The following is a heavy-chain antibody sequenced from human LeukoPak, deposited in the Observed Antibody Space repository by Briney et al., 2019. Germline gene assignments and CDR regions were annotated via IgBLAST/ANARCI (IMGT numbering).Heavy chain of an antibody. D-gene: IGHD1-26*01. J-gene: IGHJ6*02. CDR3: ASTSGSYSLTGDYYYYGMDV. Sequence: GSLRLSCAASGFSFSSYAMYWVRQAPGKGPEWVAVIANDGRDKHQADSVKGRFIISRDNSKNTLYLQMNSLRAEDTAVYYCASTSGSYSLTGDYYYYGMDVWGQGTTVTVSS. CDR1: GFSFSSYA. V-gene: IGHV3-30*03. CDR2: IANDGRDK.